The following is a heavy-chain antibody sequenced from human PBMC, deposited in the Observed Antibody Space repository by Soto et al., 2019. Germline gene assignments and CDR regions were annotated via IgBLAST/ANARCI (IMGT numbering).Heavy chain of an antibody. CDR2: IIPILGIA. V-gene: IGHV1-69*04. D-gene: IGHD3-10*01. Sequence: SVKVSCKASGGTFSSYTISWVRQAPGQGLEWLGRIIPILGIANYAQKFQGRVTITADKSTSTAYMELSSLRSEDTAVYYCAREPGVYYYGSGSYSGYFDYWGQGTLVTVSS. CDR3: AREPGVYYYGSGSYSGYFDY. J-gene: IGHJ4*02. CDR1: GGTFSSYT.